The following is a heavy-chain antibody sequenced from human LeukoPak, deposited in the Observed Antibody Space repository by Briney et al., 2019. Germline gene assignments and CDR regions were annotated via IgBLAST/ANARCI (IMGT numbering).Heavy chain of an antibody. V-gene: IGHV1-18*01. Sequence: ASVKVSCKASGGTFSSYAISWVRQAPGQGLEWMGWISAYNGNTNYAQKLQGRVTMTTDTSTSTAYMELRSLRSDDTAVYYCASNMGGYYYMDVWGKGTTVTISS. CDR2: ISAYNGNT. CDR1: GGTFSSYA. J-gene: IGHJ6*03. D-gene: IGHD3-16*01. CDR3: ASNMGGYYYMDV.